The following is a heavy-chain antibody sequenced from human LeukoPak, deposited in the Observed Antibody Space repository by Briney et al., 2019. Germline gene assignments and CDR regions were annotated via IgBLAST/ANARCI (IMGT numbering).Heavy chain of an antibody. J-gene: IGHJ4*02. V-gene: IGHV3-23*01. CDR3: GKIQAAMVFYSFDY. CDR1: GFTFSSYA. CDR2: ISGSGGST. D-gene: IGHD5-18*01. Sequence: GSLRLSCAASGFTFSSYAMSWVRQAPGKGLEWVSAISGSGGSTYYADSVKGRFTISRDNSKNTLYLQMNSLRAEDTAVYYCGKIQAAMVFYSFDYWGQGTLVTVSS.